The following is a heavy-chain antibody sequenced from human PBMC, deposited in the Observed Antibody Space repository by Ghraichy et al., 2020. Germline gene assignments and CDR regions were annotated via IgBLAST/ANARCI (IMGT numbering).Heavy chain of an antibody. Sequence: GGSLRLSCAASGFTFDDYAMHWVRQAPGKGLEWVSFISGDGGSTYYADSVKGRFTISRNNSKNSLYLQMNSLRTEDTALYYCAKALSSGYYLVGLDYWGQGTLVTVSS. V-gene: IGHV3-43*02. CDR2: ISGDGGST. CDR1: GFTFDDYA. J-gene: IGHJ4*02. CDR3: AKALSSGYYLVGLDY. D-gene: IGHD3-22*01.